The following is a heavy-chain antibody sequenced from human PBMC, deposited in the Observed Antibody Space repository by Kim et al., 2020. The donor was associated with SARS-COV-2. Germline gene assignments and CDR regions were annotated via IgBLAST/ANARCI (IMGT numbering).Heavy chain of an antibody. Sequence: GGSLRLSCAASGFTFRSYDMTWVRQAPGKGLEWISYISTGDSTTYYAESVKGRFTISRDTAKNTLYLQMSSLKAEDTAVYYCARLRDIQFDYWGQGSVV. CDR2: ISTGDSTT. CDR3: ARLRDIQFDY. D-gene: IGHD2-15*01. CDR1: GFTFRSYD. J-gene: IGHJ4*02. V-gene: IGHV3-48*03.